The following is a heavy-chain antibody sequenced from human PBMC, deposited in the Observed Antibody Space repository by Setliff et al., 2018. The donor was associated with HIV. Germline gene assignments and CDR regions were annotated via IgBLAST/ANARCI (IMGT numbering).Heavy chain of an antibody. V-gene: IGHV1-18*01. CDR2: ISAYNGNT. CDR3: ARAPKRVYYYGSGTYLHDAFDI. J-gene: IGHJ3*02. D-gene: IGHD3-10*01. Sequence: ASVKVSCKASGYIFISYGFSWVRQAPGQGLEWMGWISAYNGNTNYAQKLQGRVTMTTDTSTSTAYMELRNLRSDDTAAYYCARAPKRVYYYGSGTYLHDAFDIWGQGTMVTVSS. CDR1: GYIFISYG.